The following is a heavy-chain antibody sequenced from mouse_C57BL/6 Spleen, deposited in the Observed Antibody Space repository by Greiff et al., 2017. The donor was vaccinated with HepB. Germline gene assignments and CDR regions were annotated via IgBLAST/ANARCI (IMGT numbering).Heavy chain of an antibody. CDR3: ARSGPITPFDS. Sequence: VKQSCKASGNTFTSYGISWVKQRTGQGLEWIGEIYPRSGNTYYNEKFKGKATLTADKSSSTAYMELRSLTSEDSAVYFCARSGPITPFDSWGHGTTLPVSS. D-gene: IGHD1-1*01. V-gene: IGHV1-81*01. CDR2: IYPRSGNT. J-gene: IGHJ2*01. CDR1: GNTFTSYG.